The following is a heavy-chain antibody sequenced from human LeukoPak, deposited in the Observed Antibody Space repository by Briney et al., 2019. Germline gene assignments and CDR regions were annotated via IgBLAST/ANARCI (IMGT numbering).Heavy chain of an antibody. CDR1: GFTFDSYD. CDR3: AEWSGSWTGGYFDY. D-gene: IGHD6-13*01. CDR2: ISYDGSNK. V-gene: IGHV3-30*18. J-gene: IGHJ4*02. Sequence: GGSLRLSCAASGFTFDSYDMHWVRQAPGKGLEWVAVISYDGSNKYYADSVKGRFTISRDNSKNTLYVQMNSLRAEDTAVYYCAEWSGSWTGGYFDYWGQGTLVTVSS.